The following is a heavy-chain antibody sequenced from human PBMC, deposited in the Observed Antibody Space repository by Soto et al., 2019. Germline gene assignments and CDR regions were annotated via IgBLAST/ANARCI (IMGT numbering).Heavy chain of an antibody. CDR3: TADILTGSGSRNYFDY. D-gene: IGHD3-9*01. CDR2: ISSSGNAK. V-gene: IGHV3-48*03. J-gene: IGHJ4*02. CDR1: GFTFNYD. Sequence: GGSLRLSCAAFGFTFNYDVNWLRQAPGKGLEWVSYISSSGNAKYYADSVKGRFTTSRDNAKNSLYLHMSSLRVEDTAVYYCTADILTGSGSRNYFDYWGQGALVTVSS.